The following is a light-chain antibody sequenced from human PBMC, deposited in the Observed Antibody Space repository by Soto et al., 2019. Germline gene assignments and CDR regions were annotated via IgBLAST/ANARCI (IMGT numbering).Light chain of an antibody. Sequence: EIVMTQSPATLSVSPGERATLSCRASQSVSSNLAWYQQKPGQAPRLLIYGASTRATGIPARCSGSGSGTEFTLTVSSLQYEDFAVYYCQQYHNWPPYTFGQGPKLEIK. CDR2: GAS. J-gene: IGKJ2*01. CDR3: QQYHNWPPYT. V-gene: IGKV3-15*01. CDR1: QSVSSN.